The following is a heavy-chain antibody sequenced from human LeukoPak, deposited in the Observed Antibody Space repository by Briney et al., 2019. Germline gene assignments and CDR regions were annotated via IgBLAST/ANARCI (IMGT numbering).Heavy chain of an antibody. V-gene: IGHV3-30-3*01. CDR3: AREIHPPAATFDY. CDR1: GFTFSSYN. CDR2: ISYDGSNK. J-gene: IGHJ4*02. D-gene: IGHD2-2*01. Sequence: GGSLRLSCAASGFTFSSYNMNWVRQAPGKGLEWVAVISYDGSNKYYADSVKGRFTISRDNSKNTLYLQMNSLRAEDTAVYYCAREIHPPAATFDYWGQGTLVTVSS.